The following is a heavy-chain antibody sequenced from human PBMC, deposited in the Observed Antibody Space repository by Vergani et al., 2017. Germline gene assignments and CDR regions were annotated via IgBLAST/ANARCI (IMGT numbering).Heavy chain of an antibody. CDR3: ARDGSSIAAAGASHPNPYYYGMDV. Sequence: QVQLVESGGGVVQPGRSLRLSCAASGFTFSDYYMSWIRQAPGKGLEWVSYISSSSSYTNYADSVKGRFTIPRDNPKNSLYLQMNSLRAEDTAVYYFARDGSSIAAAGASHPNPYYYGMDVWGQGTTVTVSS. V-gene: IGHV3-11*05. CDR2: ISSSSSYT. J-gene: IGHJ6*02. CDR1: GFTFSDYY. D-gene: IGHD6-13*01.